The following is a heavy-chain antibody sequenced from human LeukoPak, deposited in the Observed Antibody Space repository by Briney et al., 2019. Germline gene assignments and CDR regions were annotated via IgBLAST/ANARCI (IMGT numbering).Heavy chain of an antibody. CDR2: IYYSGST. Sequence: SETLSLTCTVSGGSISSYYWSWIRQPPGKGLEWIGYIYYSGSTNYNPSLKSRVTISVDTSKNQFSLKLSSVTAADTAVYYRARGTDTAMARGIDYWGQGTLVTVSS. V-gene: IGHV4-59*01. D-gene: IGHD5-18*01. CDR3: ARGTDTAMARGIDY. J-gene: IGHJ4*02. CDR1: GGSISSYY.